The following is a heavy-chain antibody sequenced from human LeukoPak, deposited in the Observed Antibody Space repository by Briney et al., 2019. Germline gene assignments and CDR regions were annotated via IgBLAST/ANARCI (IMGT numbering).Heavy chain of an antibody. Sequence: SVKVSCKASGGTFSGYAISWVRQAPGQGLEWMGGIIPIFGTANYAQKFQGRVTITADESTSTAYMELSSLRSEDTAVYYCARAVFGYCSGGSCYHRRGYSYGTFDYWGQGTLATVSS. CDR2: IIPIFGTA. CDR1: GGTFSGYA. CDR3: ARAVFGYCSGGSCYHRRGYSYGTFDY. J-gene: IGHJ4*02. D-gene: IGHD2-15*01. V-gene: IGHV1-69*13.